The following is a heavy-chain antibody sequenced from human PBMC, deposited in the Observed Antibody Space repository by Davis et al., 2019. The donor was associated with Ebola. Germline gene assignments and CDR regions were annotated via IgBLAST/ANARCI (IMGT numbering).Heavy chain of an antibody. Sequence: AASVKVSCKASGYTFTNYGITWVRQAPGQGLEWMGWINPHNGNTNYAQNVQGRLIMTSDTATTTAYMEVGSLRSDDTAVYYCARDSSGANYYYYGMDVWGQGTTVTVSS. J-gene: IGHJ6*02. CDR2: INPHNGNT. V-gene: IGHV1-18*04. D-gene: IGHD6-19*01. CDR3: ARDSSGANYYYYGMDV. CDR1: GYTFTNYG.